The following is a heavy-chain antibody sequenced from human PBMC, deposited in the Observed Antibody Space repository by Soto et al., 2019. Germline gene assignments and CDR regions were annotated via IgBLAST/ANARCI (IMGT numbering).Heavy chain of an antibody. CDR2: IGTAGDT. J-gene: IGHJ4*02. CDR1: GFTFSVFD. V-gene: IGHV3-13*01. CDR3: AKSQEIGTHFFDS. D-gene: IGHD6-13*01. Sequence: GESLKSSCEASGFTFSVFDMHWVRQPTGKGLEWVSSIGTAGDTYYAVSVKGRFTISRDNAKNSMSLQMNSLRAGDMAVYFCAKSQEIGTHFFDSWGQGTQVTVS.